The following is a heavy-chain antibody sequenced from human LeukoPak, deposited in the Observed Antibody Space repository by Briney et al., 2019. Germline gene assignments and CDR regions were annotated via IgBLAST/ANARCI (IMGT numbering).Heavy chain of an antibody. D-gene: IGHD4-17*01. Sequence: RGSLRLSCAASGFTFSSYAMHWVRQAPGAGLEYVSAISSNGGSTYYANSVKGRFTISRDDSRSTLYLQMGSLRAEDTAVYYCARRRDDGDWGSTYFDYWGQGTLVTVSS. CDR1: GFTFSSYA. CDR3: ARRRDDGDWGSTYFDY. CDR2: ISSNGGST. J-gene: IGHJ4*02. V-gene: IGHV3-64*01.